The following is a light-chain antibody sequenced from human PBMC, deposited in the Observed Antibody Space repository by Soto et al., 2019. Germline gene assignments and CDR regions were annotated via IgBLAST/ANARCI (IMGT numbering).Light chain of an antibody. CDR3: SSYTRSTALVV. V-gene: IGLV2-14*01. CDR1: SSDGGGYSY. CDR2: EVS. Sequence: QSALTQPASVSGSPGQSITISCTGTSSDGGGYSYVSWYQHNPGKAPKLMIYEVSNRPSGVSNRFSGSKSGYTASLTISGLQADDEADYYCSSYTRSTALVVFGGGTKLPVL. J-gene: IGLJ2*01.